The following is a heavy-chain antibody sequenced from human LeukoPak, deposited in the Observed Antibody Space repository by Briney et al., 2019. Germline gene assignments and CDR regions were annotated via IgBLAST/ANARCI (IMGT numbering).Heavy chain of an antibody. CDR1: GYSFTSIYY. J-gene: IGHJ4*02. CDR3: ARSYASSGLDH. CDR2: IHHSGDT. D-gene: IGHD3-16*01. Sequence: SETLSLTCTVSGYSFTSIYYWGWIRPPPGKGLEWIGSIHHSGDTAYNPSLKSRVTISVDTSKSQFSLKLSSVTAADTAVYYCARSYASSGLDHWGQGTLVTVSS. V-gene: IGHV4-38-2*02.